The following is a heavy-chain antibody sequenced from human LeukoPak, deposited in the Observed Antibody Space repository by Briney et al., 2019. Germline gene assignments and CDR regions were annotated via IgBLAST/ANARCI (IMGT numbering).Heavy chain of an antibody. Sequence: SETLSLTCTVSGGSISSSSYYWGWIRQPPGKGLEWIGSTYYSGSTYYNPSLKSRVTISVDTSKNQFSLKLSSVTAADTAVYYCARLGGDGYNSGFFWGQGTLVTVSS. CDR1: GGSISSSSYY. CDR2: TYYSGST. D-gene: IGHD5-12*01. V-gene: IGHV4-39*01. CDR3: ARLGGDGYNSGFF. J-gene: IGHJ4*02.